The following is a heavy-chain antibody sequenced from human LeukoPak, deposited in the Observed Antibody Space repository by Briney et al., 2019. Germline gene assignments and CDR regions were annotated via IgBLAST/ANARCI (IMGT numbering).Heavy chain of an antibody. V-gene: IGHV1-8*01. CDR3: ARDSMVRGVIITYAFDI. Sequence: GASVKVSCKASGYTFTSYDINWVRQATGQGLEWMGWMNPNSGNTGYAQKFQGRVTMTRNTSISTAYMELSSLRSDDTAVYYCARDSMVRGVIITYAFDIWGQGTMVTVSS. CDR1: GYTFTSYD. D-gene: IGHD3-10*01. J-gene: IGHJ3*02. CDR2: MNPNSGNT.